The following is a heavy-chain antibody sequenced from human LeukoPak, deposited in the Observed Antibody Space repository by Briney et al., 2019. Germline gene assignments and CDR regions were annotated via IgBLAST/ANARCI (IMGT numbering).Heavy chain of an antibody. CDR3: AKRPGASGKGGAFDI. Sequence: GGSLRLSCAASGFTFSTYAISWVRQAPGKGLEWVSAISGSGSLTYYADSVKGRFTISRDNSKNTVYLHMNSLRAEDTAIYYRAKRPGASGKGGAFDIWGQGTMVTVSS. CDR2: ISGSGSLT. D-gene: IGHD3-10*01. V-gene: IGHV3-23*01. CDR1: GFTFSTYA. J-gene: IGHJ3*02.